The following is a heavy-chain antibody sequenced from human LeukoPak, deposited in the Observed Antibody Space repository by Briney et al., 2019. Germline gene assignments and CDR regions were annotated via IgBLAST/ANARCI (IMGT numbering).Heavy chain of an antibody. CDR2: IYYSGST. CDR3: ARASKTIFGVVRVDV. D-gene: IGHD3-3*01. Sequence: SETLSLTCTVSGGSISSYYWSWIRQPPGKRLEWIGYIYYSGSTNYNPSLKSRVTISVDTSKNQFSLKLSSVTAADTAVYYCARASKTIFGVVRVDVWGKGTTVTVSS. V-gene: IGHV4-59*01. J-gene: IGHJ6*04. CDR1: GGSISSYY.